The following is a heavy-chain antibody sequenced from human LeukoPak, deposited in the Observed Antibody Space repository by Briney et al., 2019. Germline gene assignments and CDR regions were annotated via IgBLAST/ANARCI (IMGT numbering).Heavy chain of an antibody. J-gene: IGHJ4*02. CDR1: GGSISSNSYY. CDR3: AREGSRDFWSGPVYYFDY. Sequence: TTSETLSLTCAVSGGSISSNSYYWGWIRQPPGKGLEWIGSIYHSGNTYYNPSLKSRVTISVDTSKNQFSLKLSSVTAADTAVYYCAREGSRDFWSGPVYYFDYWGQGTLVTVSS. D-gene: IGHD3-3*01. V-gene: IGHV4-39*07. CDR2: IYHSGNT.